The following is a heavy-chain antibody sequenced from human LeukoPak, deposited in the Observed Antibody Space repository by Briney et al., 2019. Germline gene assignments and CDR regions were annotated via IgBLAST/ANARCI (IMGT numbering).Heavy chain of an antibody. Sequence: ASVKVSCKASGYTFTSYYMHWVRQAPGQGLEWMGIINPSGGSTSYAQKFQGRVTITADESTSTAYMELSSLRSEDTAVYYCAILRFGPRPNWFDPWGQGTLVTVSS. V-gene: IGHV1-46*01. D-gene: IGHD3-10*01. CDR3: AILRFGPRPNWFDP. J-gene: IGHJ5*02. CDR2: INPSGGST. CDR1: GYTFTSYY.